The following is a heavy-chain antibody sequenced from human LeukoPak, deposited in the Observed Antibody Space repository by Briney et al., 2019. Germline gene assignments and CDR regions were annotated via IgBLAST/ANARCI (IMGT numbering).Heavy chain of an antibody. D-gene: IGHD3-10*01. CDR2: INPSGGGT. J-gene: IGHJ5*02. CDR1: GGIFSSYA. Sequence: ASVKVSCKASGGIFSSYAISWVRQAPGQGLEWMGIINPSGGGTSYAQKLQGRVTMTRDTSTSTVYLELSSLRSEDTAVYYCARGGVSWYTCFDPWGQGTLVIVSS. CDR3: ARGGVSWYTCFDP. V-gene: IGHV1-46*04.